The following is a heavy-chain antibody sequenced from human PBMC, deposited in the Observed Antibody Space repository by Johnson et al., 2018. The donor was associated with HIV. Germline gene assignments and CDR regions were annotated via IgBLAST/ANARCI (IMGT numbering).Heavy chain of an antibody. Sequence: QMLLVESGGGVVRPGGSLRLSCAASGFTFSSYGMHWVRQAPGKGLEWVAVISYDGSNKYYADSVKGRFTISRDNSKNTLYLQMNSLRAEDTALYYCARNPIRDFWSGSGDAFDIWGQGTMVTVSS. D-gene: IGHD3-3*01. CDR2: ISYDGSNK. J-gene: IGHJ3*02. CDR3: ARNPIRDFWSGSGDAFDI. V-gene: IGHV3-30*03. CDR1: GFTFSSYG.